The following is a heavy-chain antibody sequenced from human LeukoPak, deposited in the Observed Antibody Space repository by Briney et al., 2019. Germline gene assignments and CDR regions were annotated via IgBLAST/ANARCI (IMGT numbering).Heavy chain of an antibody. J-gene: IGHJ4*02. CDR1: GFTFSSYS. D-gene: IGHD1-26*01. CDR2: ISSSSSYI. V-gene: IGHV3-21*01. Sequence: GVSLRLSCAASGFTFSSYSMNWVRQAPGKGLEWVSSISSSSSYIYYADSVKGRFTISRDNAKNSLYLQMNSLRAEDTAVYYCARAGGAHTHPFDSWGQGTLVTVSS. CDR3: ARAGGAHTHPFDS.